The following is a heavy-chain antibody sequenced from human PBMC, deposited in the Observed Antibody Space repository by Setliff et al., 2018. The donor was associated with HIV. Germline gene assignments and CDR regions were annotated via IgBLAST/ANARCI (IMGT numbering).Heavy chain of an antibody. J-gene: IGHJ2*01. Sequence: SETLSLTCAVYGGSLSGYYWSWVRQSRGRGLEWIGEIHQSGNNNFNPSLKSRLIISVDTAKRQFSLTLTSVTAADTALYYCAREGGQGYSGSGSFYHRNFDLWGRGTLVTVSS. CDR2: IHQSGNN. D-gene: IGHD3-10*01. CDR3: AREGGQGYSGSGSFYHRNFDL. CDR1: GGSLSGYY. V-gene: IGHV4-34*01.